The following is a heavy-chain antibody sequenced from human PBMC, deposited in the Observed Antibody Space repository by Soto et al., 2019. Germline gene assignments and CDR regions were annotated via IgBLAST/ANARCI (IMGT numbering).Heavy chain of an antibody. J-gene: IGHJ4*02. CDR2: IYTSGST. CDR1: GGSISSYY. CDR3: ARDLRGRYCSGGSCSEYYFDY. Sequence: TLSLTCTVSGGSISSYYWSWIRQPAGKGLERIGRIYTSGSTNYNPSLKSRVTMSVDTSKNQFSLKLSSVTAADTAVYYCARDLRGRYCSGGSCSEYYFDYWGQGTLVTVSS. V-gene: IGHV4-4*07. D-gene: IGHD2-15*01.